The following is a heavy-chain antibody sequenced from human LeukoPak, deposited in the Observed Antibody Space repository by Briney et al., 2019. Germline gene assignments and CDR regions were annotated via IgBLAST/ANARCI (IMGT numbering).Heavy chain of an antibody. J-gene: IGHJ4*02. CDR3: AIEGPSISSGWPGLFDY. CDR2: INSGGST. Sequence: GGSLRLSCAASGFTFSSNSMNWVRQAPGKGLEWVSVINSGGSTSYADSVNGRFTISRDTPKNTVYLQMNSLRAEATAVYYCAIEGPSISSGWPGLFDYWGQGTLVFVSS. V-gene: IGHV3-66*01. CDR1: GFTFSSNS. D-gene: IGHD6-19*01.